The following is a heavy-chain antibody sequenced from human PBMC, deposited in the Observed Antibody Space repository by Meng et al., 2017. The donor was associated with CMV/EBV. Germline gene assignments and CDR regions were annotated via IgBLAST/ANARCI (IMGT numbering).Heavy chain of an antibody. J-gene: IGHJ6*02. CDR1: GFTVSSNY. D-gene: IGHD3-10*01. CDR2: IYSGGST. V-gene: IGHV3-53*01. Sequence: GESLKISCAASGFTVSSNYMSWVRQAPGKGLEWVSVIYSGGSTYYADSVKGRFTISRDNSKNTLHLQMNSLRAEDTAVYYCARDQYYGSGGNYYYGMDVWGQGTTVTVSS. CDR3: ARDQYYGSGGNYYYGMDV.